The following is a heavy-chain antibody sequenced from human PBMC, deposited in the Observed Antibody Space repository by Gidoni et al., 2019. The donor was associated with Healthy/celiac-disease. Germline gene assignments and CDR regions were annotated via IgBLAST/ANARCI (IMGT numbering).Heavy chain of an antibody. J-gene: IGHJ4*02. V-gene: IGHV4-30-4*01. D-gene: IGHD3-16*02. CDR1: GGSISSGDYY. CDR2: IYYSGRT. Sequence: QVQLQESGPGLVKPSQTLSLTCPVSGGSISSGDYYWSWIRQPPGKGLEWIGYIYYSGRTYYNPSLKSRVTISVDTSKNQFSLKLSSVTAADTAVYYCARSSIVQYYFDYWGQGTLVTVSS. CDR3: ARSSIVQYYFDY.